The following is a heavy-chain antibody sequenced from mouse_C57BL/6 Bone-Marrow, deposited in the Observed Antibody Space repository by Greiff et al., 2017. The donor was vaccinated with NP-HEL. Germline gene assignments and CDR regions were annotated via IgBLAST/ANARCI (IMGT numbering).Heavy chain of an antibody. Sequence: QVQLQQPGAELVMPGASVKLSCKASGYTFTSYWMHWVKQRPGQGLEWIGEIDPSDSYTNYNQKFKGKSTLTVDKSSSPAYMQLSSLTSEDSAVYYCARGADDYRYWGQGTTLTVSS. J-gene: IGHJ2*01. CDR1: GYTFTSYW. D-gene: IGHD2-4*01. CDR2: IDPSDSYT. CDR3: ARGADDYRY. V-gene: IGHV1-69*01.